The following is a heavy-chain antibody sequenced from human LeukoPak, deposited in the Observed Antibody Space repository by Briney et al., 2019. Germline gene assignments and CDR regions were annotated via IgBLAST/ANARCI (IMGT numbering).Heavy chain of an antibody. CDR2: IKYDGSDI. D-gene: IGHD6-19*01. Sequence: GGSLRLSCAASGFVFSTYWMSWVRQAPGKGLEWVASIKYDGSDIFYADSVKGRFTISRDNTRESLFLQMNSLRAGDTAVYYCAREAGHGMDVWGQGTTVTVSS. V-gene: IGHV3-7*01. CDR3: AREAGHGMDV. J-gene: IGHJ6*02. CDR1: GFVFSTYW.